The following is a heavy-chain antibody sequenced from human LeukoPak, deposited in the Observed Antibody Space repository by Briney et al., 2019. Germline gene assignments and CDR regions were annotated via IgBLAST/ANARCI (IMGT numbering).Heavy chain of an antibody. J-gene: IGHJ4*02. CDR3: ARGPKYYDYVWGSYREGYYFDY. V-gene: IGHV4-4*07. CDR1: GGSISSYY. CDR2: IYTSGST. D-gene: IGHD3-16*02. Sequence: SETLSLTCTVSGGSISSYYWSWIRQPAGKGLEWIGRIYTSGSTNYNPSLKSRVTMSVDTSKNQFSLKLSSVTAADTAVYYCARGPKYYDYVWGSYREGYYFDYWGQGTLVTVSS.